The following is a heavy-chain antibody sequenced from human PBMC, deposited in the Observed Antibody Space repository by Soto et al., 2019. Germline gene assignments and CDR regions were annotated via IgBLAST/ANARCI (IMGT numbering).Heavy chain of an antibody. D-gene: IGHD7-27*01. V-gene: IGHV3-30*18. CDR2: ISYDGRKK. CDR1: GFTFSSDG. CDR3: AKDTALAGTGKLGCDFGC. J-gene: IGHJ4*02. Sequence: QVQLVEPGGGVVQPGRSLRLSCAASGFTFSSDGLHWVRQAPGKGLEWRAVISYDGRKKYYADSVKGQFTIARDNSQNTLYLQMDSLRAAATAHYSCAKDTALAGTGKLGCDFGCWGQGTLVTVSS.